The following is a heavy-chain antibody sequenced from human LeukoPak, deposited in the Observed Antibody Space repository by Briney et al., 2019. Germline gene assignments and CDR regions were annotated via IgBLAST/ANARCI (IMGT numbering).Heavy chain of an antibody. CDR3: ARVPSTSYKSLTFEDY. Sequence: PSETLSLTCAVYGGSFSGYYWSWIRQPPGKGLEWIGEINHSGSTNYNPSLKSRVTISVDTSKNQFSLKLSSVTAANTAVYYCARVPSTSYKSLTFEDYWGQGTLVTVSS. CDR2: INHSGST. J-gene: IGHJ4*02. V-gene: IGHV4-34*01. CDR1: GGSFSGYY. D-gene: IGHD6-13*01.